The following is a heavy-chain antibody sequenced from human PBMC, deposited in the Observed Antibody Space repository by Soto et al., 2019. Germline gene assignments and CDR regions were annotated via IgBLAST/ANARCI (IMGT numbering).Heavy chain of an antibody. CDR2: IIPIFGTA. CDR1: TFSSYA. J-gene: IGHJ5*02. Sequence: TFSSYAISWVRQAPGQGLEWMGGIIPIFGTANCAQKFQGRVTITADESTSTAYMELSSLRSEDTAVYYCARVYQWELQGNWFDPWGQGTLVTVSS. V-gene: IGHV1-69*01. CDR3: ARVYQWELQGNWFDP. D-gene: IGHD1-26*01.